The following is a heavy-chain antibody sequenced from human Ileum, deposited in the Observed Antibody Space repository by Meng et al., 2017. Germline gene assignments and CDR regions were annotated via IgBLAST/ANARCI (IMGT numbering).Heavy chain of an antibody. CDR2: IYSGGGT. CDR1: GFTVSNNY. Sequence: IQLMDAGGGVVLPGGSLRLSCAVSGFTVSNNYLSWVRQAPGKGLECVSIIYSGGGTHYADSVKGRFTISRHNSKNTLYLQMDSLRPEDTAIYYCARDRGRFTWGQGTMVTVSS. CDR3: ARDRGRFT. J-gene: IGHJ3*01. D-gene: IGHD3-16*02. V-gene: IGHV3-53*04.